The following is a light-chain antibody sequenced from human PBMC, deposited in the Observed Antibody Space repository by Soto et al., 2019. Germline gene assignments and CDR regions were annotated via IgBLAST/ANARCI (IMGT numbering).Light chain of an antibody. V-gene: IGKV1-27*01. CDR2: AAS. Sequence: DIQMTQSPSSLSASVGDRVTITCRASQGISNYLAWYQQKPGKVPKLLIYAASTLQSGVPSRFSGSGSGTDFTRTISSLQPEDVATYYCQKYNSAPTISLSQGTRREI. J-gene: IGKJ5*01. CDR1: QGISNY. CDR3: QKYNSAPTIS.